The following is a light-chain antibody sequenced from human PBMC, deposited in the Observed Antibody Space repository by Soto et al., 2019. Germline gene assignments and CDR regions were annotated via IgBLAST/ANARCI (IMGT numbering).Light chain of an antibody. V-gene: IGLV1-44*01. CDR2: TNS. Sequence: QPVLTQPPSASGTPGQRVTISCSGSSSNIGSNTVKWYQHLPGTAPKLLIYTNSQRPSGVPDRFSGSKSGTSASLAISGLQSEDEADYYCAAWDDSLNGLVFGTGTQLTVL. CDR3: AAWDDSLNGLV. CDR1: SSNIGSNT. J-gene: IGLJ7*01.